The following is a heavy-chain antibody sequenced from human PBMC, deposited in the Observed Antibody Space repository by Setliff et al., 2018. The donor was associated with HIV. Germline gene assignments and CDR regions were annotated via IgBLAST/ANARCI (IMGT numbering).Heavy chain of an antibody. CDR2: INRDNGGI. J-gene: IGHJ4*02. D-gene: IGHD1-26*01. CDR1: GYSFTAYQ. V-gene: IGHV1-2*06. Sequence: ASVKVSCKTFGYSFTAYQMHWLRQAPGQGLEWMGRINRDNGGIDYAQKFQGRVTVTRDTSINTAHMELSSLRYDDTAIYYCARSPDPYSWTTDYWGQGTLVTVSS. CDR3: ARSPDPYSWTTDY.